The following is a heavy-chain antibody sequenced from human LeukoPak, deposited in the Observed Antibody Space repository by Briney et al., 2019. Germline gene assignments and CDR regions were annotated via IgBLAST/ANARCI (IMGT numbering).Heavy chain of an antibody. Sequence: GGSLRLSCAASGFALSSYWMHWVRQLPGKGVVWVAHSEPDGTIANYGDSVKGRFTISRDNAKNTLYLQVDSLRAEDTAVYYCAREYGRGGSAFDVWGQGTMVTVSS. CDR2: SEPDGTIA. D-gene: IGHD3-16*01. CDR3: AREYGRGGSAFDV. CDR1: GFALSSYW. V-gene: IGHV3-74*01. J-gene: IGHJ3*01.